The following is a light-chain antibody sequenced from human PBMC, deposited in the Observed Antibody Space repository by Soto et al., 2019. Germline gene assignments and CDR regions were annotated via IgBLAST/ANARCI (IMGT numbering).Light chain of an antibody. Sequence: EIVLTQSPGTLSLAPVERATLSCRASQSISSTYLAWYQQKRGQAPRLLIYCASSRATGIPDRFSGSGSGTDFTLTISRLEPEDFALYYCQQYGGSLTFGGGTKVEIK. V-gene: IGKV3-20*01. CDR2: CAS. J-gene: IGKJ4*01. CDR3: QQYGGSLT. CDR1: QSISSTY.